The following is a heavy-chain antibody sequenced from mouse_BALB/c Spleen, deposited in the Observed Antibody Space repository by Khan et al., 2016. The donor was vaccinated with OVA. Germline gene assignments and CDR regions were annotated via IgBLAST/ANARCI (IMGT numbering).Heavy chain of an antibody. CDR1: GFTFSSYT. Sequence: EVELVESGGGLVQPGGSLKLSCAASGFTFSSYTMSWVRQTPDKRLEWVAFISHGGSSVYYPDTVKGRFTSSRDNAKNTLYLQMSSLKSEDTATYYCTRPSTTQYDYGMDYWGQGTSVIVSS. CDR3: TRPSTTQYDYGMDY. J-gene: IGHJ4*01. D-gene: IGHD1-1*01. V-gene: IGHV5-12-2*01. CDR2: ISHGGSSV.